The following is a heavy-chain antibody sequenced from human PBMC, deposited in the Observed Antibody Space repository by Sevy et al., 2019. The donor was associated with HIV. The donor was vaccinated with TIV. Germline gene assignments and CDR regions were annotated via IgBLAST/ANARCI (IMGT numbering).Heavy chain of an antibody. Sequence: GGSLRLSCAASVFTFDDYAMHWVRQAPGKGLEWVSGISWNSGSIGYADSVKGRFTISRDNAKNSLYLQMNSLRAEDTALYYCAKDMRAAAGTTTFDYWGQGTLVTVSS. D-gene: IGHD6-13*01. CDR2: ISWNSGSI. CDR3: AKDMRAAAGTTTFDY. CDR1: VFTFDDYA. V-gene: IGHV3-9*01. J-gene: IGHJ4*02.